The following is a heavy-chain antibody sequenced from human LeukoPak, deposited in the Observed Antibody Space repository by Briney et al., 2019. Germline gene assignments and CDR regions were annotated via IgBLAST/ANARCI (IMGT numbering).Heavy chain of an antibody. CDR3: ARRHDGEFDY. Sequence: SETLSLTCTVSGGSISSSSYHWGWIRLPPGKGLEWIGNLYYSGSTYYDPSLKSRVTISVDRSKNQFSLKLNSVTAADTAVYYCARRHDGEFDYWGQGTLVTVSS. V-gene: IGHV4-39*01. CDR2: LYYSGST. D-gene: IGHD3-10*01. J-gene: IGHJ4*02. CDR1: GGSISSSSYH.